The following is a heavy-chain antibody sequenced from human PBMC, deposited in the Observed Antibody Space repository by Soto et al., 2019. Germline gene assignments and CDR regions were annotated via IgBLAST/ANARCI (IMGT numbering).Heavy chain of an antibody. Sequence: PGGSLRLSCAASGFTFSSYAMSWVRQAPGKGLEWVSAISGSGGSTYYADSVKGRFTISRDNSKNTLYLQMNSLRAEDTAVYYCARAGYGSGSYYNSPWISSYYYYGMDVWGQGTTVTVSS. V-gene: IGHV3-23*01. D-gene: IGHD3-10*01. CDR1: GFTFSSYA. J-gene: IGHJ6*02. CDR3: ARAGYGSGSYYNSPWISSYYYYGMDV. CDR2: ISGSGGST.